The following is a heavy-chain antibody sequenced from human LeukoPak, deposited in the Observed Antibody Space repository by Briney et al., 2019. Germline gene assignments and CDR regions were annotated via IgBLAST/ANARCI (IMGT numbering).Heavy chain of an antibody. J-gene: IGHJ4*02. V-gene: IGHV4-39*01. D-gene: IGHD3-16*01. CDR2: IYYSGST. CDR1: GGSISSSSYY. CDR3: VRLGEFYY. Sequence: PSETLSLTCTVSGGSISSSSYYLGWIRQPPGKGLEWIGSIYYSGSTYYNPSLKSRVTISVDTSKNQFSLKLSSVTAADTAVYYCVRLGEFYYWGQGTLVTVSS.